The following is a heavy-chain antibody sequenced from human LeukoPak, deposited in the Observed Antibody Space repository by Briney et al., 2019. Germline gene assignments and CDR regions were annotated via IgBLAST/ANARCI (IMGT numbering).Heavy chain of an antibody. V-gene: IGHV3-74*01. CDR3: ARDTYDILTGYYKWAFDI. CDR2: IKNDGSST. J-gene: IGHJ3*02. CDR1: GVTFSRYW. D-gene: IGHD3-9*01. Sequence: GGSLRLSCAASGVTFSRYWMHWVRQAPGKGLVWVSRIKNDGSSTTYADAVKGRSTISRDNAKNSLYLQMNSLRAEDTAVYHCARDTYDILTGYYKWAFDIWGQGTMVTVSS.